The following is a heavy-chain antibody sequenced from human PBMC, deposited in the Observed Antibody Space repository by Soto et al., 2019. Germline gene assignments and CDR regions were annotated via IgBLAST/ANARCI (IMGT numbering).Heavy chain of an antibody. V-gene: IGHV4-39*01. CDR3: ARWGGEPLSKNFDY. CDR1: DGSITTSSDY. Sequence: SETLSLSCTVSDGSITTSSDYWGWIRQPPGKGLEWIGNIYYGGNTYFNPSLKSRVTISVDTSKSQFSLKLTSVTAADTAVYYCARWGGEPLSKNFDYWGQGILVTVSS. CDR2: IYYGGNT. D-gene: IGHD3-16*01. J-gene: IGHJ4*02.